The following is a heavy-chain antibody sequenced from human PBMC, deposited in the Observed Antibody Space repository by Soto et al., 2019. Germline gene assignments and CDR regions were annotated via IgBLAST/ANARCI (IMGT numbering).Heavy chain of an antibody. CDR1: GFIFSDYA. CDR3: AREWGRSYYYCMDV. V-gene: IGHV3-30-3*01. D-gene: IGHD3-10*01. CDR2: LIDDGYFQ. Sequence: QVQLVDSGGGVVQPERSLRLSCRASGFIFSDYAIHWVRQAPGRGLEWVAVLIDDGYFQYYADSVKGRFTISSDKSNNTVYLHMGSLSVDDTAVYYCAREWGRSYYYCMDVWGQVTTVIVSS. J-gene: IGHJ6*02.